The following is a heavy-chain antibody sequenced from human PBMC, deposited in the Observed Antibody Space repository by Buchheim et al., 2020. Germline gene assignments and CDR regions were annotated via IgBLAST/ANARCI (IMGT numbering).Heavy chain of an antibody. CDR2: ISSGSSYI. Sequence: EVQLVESGGGLVKPGGSLRLSCAASGFTFSTYRMNWVRQAPGKGLELVSSISSGSSYIDYADSVKGRFTISRDNATNSLYLQMNSLTADDTAVYYCARDYYDSSGPRGPDYWGQGTL. CDR3: ARDYYDSSGPRGPDY. CDR1: GFTFSTYR. V-gene: IGHV3-21*02. D-gene: IGHD3-22*01. J-gene: IGHJ4*02.